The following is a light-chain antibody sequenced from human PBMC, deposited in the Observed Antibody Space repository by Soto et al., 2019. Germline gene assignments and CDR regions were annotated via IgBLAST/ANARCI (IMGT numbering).Light chain of an antibody. Sequence: QSVLTQPPSASGSPGQSVAISCTGTSSDVGGYNYVSWYQQHPGKAPKLMIYEVNKRPSGVSNRFSGSKSGNTASLTISGLQSEDEADYYCASYTIKTTYVFGSGTKVTVL. V-gene: IGLV2-14*01. CDR2: EVN. CDR3: ASYTIKTTYV. CDR1: SSDVGGYNY. J-gene: IGLJ1*01.